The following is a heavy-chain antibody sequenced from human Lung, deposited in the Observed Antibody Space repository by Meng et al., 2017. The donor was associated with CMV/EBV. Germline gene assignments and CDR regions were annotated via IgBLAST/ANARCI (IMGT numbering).Heavy chain of an antibody. D-gene: IGHD3-9*01. V-gene: IGHV1-3*01. CDR3: AKNGPGQFPIFDH. Sequence: KASGYIFTTYATHWVRQAPGQRLEWLGWINAGNGNTNYSEKFRGRVTISRDTSASTAYMELSGLRSEDTAIYYCAKNGPGQFPIFDHWGQGTLVTVSS. CDR2: INAGNGNT. CDR1: GYIFTTYA. J-gene: IGHJ4*02.